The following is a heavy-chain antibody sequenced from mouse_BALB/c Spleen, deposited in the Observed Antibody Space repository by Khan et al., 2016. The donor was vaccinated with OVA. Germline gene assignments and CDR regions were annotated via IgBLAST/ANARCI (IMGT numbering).Heavy chain of an antibody. CDR2: ISYSGGT. CDR1: GYSITSDYA. J-gene: IGHJ3*01. Sequence: EVQLQQSGPGLVKPSQSLSLTCTVTGYSITSDYAWNWIRQFPGNKREWMGYISYSGGTSYLPSLKSRIPITRDTSKNQFVLQLNSVTTEGSATYYCARWFTYWGQGTLVTVS. V-gene: IGHV3-2*02. CDR3: ARWFTY.